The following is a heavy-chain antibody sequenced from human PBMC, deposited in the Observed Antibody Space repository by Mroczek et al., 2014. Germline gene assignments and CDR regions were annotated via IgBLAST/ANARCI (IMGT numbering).Heavy chain of an antibody. CDR2: INHSGST. CDR1: GGSFSGYY. Sequence: QVQLQQWGAGLLKPSETLSLTCAVYGGSFSGYYWSWIRQPPGKGLEWIGEINHSGSTNYNPSLKSRVTISVDTSKNQFSLKLSSVTAADTAVYYCARYCSSTSCSPLRYSRNNWFDPWGQGTLVTVSS. J-gene: IGHJ5*02. V-gene: IGHV4-34*01. D-gene: IGHD2-2*01. CDR3: ARYCSSTSCSPLRYSRNNWFDP.